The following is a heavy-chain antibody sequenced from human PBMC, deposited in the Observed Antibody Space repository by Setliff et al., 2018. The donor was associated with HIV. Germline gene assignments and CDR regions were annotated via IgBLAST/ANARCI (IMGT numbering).Heavy chain of an antibody. D-gene: IGHD5-12*01. CDR2: ISPYNDIT. CDR3: ARGMGYVGYDWGLPWAPFDS. J-gene: IGHJ4*02. CDR1: GFTFTGYF. Sequence: GASVKVSCKASGFTFTGYFIHWVRQAPGQGLEWVGWISPYNDITNYAQNLQGRVTIITDTSTSTAYMELRSLTSDDTAVYFCARGMGYVGYDWGLPWAPFDSWGQGTLVTVSS. V-gene: IGHV1-18*04.